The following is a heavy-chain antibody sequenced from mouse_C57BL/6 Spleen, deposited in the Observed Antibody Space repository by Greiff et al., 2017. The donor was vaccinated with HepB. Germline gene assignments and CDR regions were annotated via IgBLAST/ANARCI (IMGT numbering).Heavy chain of an antibody. Sequence: EVMLVESGEGLVKPGGSLKLSCAASGFTFSSYAMSWVRQTPEKRLEWVAYISSGGDYIYYADTVKGRFTISRDNARNTLYLQMSSLKSEDTAMYYCTRAYYGSSGVAYWGQGTLVTVSA. V-gene: IGHV5-9-1*02. CDR3: TRAYYGSSGVAY. D-gene: IGHD1-1*01. CDR1: GFTFSSYA. CDR2: ISSGGDYI. J-gene: IGHJ3*01.